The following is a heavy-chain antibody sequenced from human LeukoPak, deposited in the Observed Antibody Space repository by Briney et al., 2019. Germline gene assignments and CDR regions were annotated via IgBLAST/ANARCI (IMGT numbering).Heavy chain of an antibody. V-gene: IGHV3-7*05. J-gene: IGHJ4*02. D-gene: IGHD3-3*01. CDR1: GFTFSSSW. Sequence: PGGPLRLSCVASGFTFSSSWMSWVRKAPGKGLEWVAKIIQDGSEKYYVDSVKGRFTISRDNAKNSLYLQMNSLRAEDTAVYYCARDSPGIMIFGVVTPNGGQGTLVTVSS. CDR3: ARDSPGIMIFGVVTPN. CDR2: IIQDGSEK.